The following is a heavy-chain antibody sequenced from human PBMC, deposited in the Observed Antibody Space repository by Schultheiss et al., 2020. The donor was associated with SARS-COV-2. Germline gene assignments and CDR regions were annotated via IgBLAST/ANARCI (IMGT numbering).Heavy chain of an antibody. CDR1: GGSISSSSYY. Sequence: SETLSLTCTVSGGSISSSSYYWGWIRQPPGKGLEWIGYIYYSGSTYYNPSLKSRVTISVDTSKNQFSLKLNSVTAADTAVYYCARSPTARITIFGVVTYFDYWGQGTLVTVSS. V-gene: IGHV4-30-4*08. J-gene: IGHJ4*02. D-gene: IGHD3-3*01. CDR2: IYYSGST. CDR3: ARSPTARITIFGVVTYFDY.